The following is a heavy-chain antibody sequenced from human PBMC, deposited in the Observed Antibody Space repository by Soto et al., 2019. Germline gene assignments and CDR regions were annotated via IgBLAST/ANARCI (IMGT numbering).Heavy chain of an antibody. CDR3: ARDRGGYDRLYYYHGMDV. D-gene: IGHD5-12*01. CDR1: GFTFSDYY. V-gene: IGHV3-11*06. Sequence: GGSLRLSCAASGFTFSDYYMSWIRQAPGKGLEYISYISSSSGSTNYADSVKGRFTISRDNAKNSLYLQMSGLRAEDTAVYYCARDRGGYDRLYYYHGMDVWGQGTTVTVSS. CDR2: ISSSSGST. J-gene: IGHJ6*02.